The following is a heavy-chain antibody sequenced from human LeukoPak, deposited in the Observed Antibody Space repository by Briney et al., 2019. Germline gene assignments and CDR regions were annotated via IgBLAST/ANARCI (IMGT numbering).Heavy chain of an antibody. CDR3: ARDLGQFADYYDSSGSPFDY. D-gene: IGHD3-22*01. V-gene: IGHV1-69*05. CDR1: GGTFSSYA. J-gene: IGHJ4*02. CDR2: IIPIFGTA. Sequence: SVKVSCKASGGTFSSYAISWVRQAPGQGLEWIGGIIPIFGTANYAQKFQGRVTITTDESTSTAYMELSSLRSEDTAVYYCARDLGQFADYYDSSGSPFDYWGQGTLVTVSS.